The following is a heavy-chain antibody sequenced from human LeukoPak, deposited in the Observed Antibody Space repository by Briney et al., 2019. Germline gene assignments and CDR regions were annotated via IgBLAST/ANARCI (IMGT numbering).Heavy chain of an antibody. V-gene: IGHV3-23*01. CDR2: ISGDGGNT. CDR3: AKELGEHGGNSGGWFDP. Sequence: GGSLRLSCAASGFRFSSYAMSWVRRAPGKGLEWVSVISGDGGNTNYADSVKGRFNISRDNSKNTLFLQMNNLRDEDTAVYYCAKELGEHGGNSGGWFDPWGQGSQVTVFS. D-gene: IGHD4-23*01. CDR1: GFRFSSYA. J-gene: IGHJ5*02.